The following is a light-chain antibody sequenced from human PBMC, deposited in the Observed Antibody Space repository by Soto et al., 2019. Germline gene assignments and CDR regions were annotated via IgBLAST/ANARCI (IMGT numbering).Light chain of an antibody. V-gene: IGKV3-20*01. CDR1: QSVSSSS. Sequence: EIVLTQSPGTLSLSPGERATLSCRASQSVSSSSLAWYQHKPGQAPRLLMYDVSSRATGIPDRFRGSGSGTDFTLTISRLEPEDFAVYYCHQYHSSTGTFGQGTRVEIK. CDR2: DVS. J-gene: IGKJ1*01. CDR3: HQYHSSTGT.